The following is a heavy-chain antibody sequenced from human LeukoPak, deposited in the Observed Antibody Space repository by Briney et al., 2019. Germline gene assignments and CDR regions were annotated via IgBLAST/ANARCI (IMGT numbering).Heavy chain of an antibody. CDR2: ISSSSSYI. CDR1: GFTFSDYY. V-gene: IGHV3-11*06. J-gene: IGHJ4*02. D-gene: IGHD3-22*01. Sequence: GGSLRLSCAASGFTFSDYYMSWIRQAPGKGLEWVSSISSSSSYIYYADSVKGRFTISRDNAKNSLYLQMNSLRAEDTAVYYCARGKVAGDYYDSSGYIDYWGQGTLVTVSS. CDR3: ARGKVAGDYYDSSGYIDY.